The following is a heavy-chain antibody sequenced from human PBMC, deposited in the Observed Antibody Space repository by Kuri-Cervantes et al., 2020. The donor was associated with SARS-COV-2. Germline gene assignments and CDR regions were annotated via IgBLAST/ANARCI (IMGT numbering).Heavy chain of an antibody. J-gene: IGHJ3*02. CDR1: GFTFSSYA. CDR2: ISSSSSTI. Sequence: GESLKISCAASGFTFSSYAMHWVRQAPGKGLEWVSYISSSSSTIYYADSVKGRFTISRDNAKNSLYLQMNSLRAEDTAVYYCASLHDAFDIWGQGTMVTVSS. CDR3: ASLHDAFDI. V-gene: IGHV3-48*01.